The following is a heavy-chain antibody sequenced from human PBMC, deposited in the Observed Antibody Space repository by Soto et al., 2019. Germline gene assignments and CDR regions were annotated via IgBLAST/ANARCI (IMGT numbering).Heavy chain of an antibody. V-gene: IGHV4-59*01. CDR1: GGSISSYY. Sequence: PSETLSLTCTVSGGSISSYYWSWIRQPPGKGLEWIGYIYYSGSTNYNPSLKSRVTISVDTSKNQFSLKLSSVTAADTAVYYCARGTXCSGGSCFRAYYYGMDVWGQGTTVTVSS. CDR3: ARGTXCSGGSCFRAYYYGMDV. J-gene: IGHJ6*02. CDR2: IYYSGST. D-gene: IGHD2-15*01.